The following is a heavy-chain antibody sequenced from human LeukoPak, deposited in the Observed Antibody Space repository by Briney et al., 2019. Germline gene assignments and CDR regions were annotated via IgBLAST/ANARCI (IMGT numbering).Heavy chain of an antibody. J-gene: IGHJ4*02. D-gene: IGHD6-13*01. CDR3: ARGGHSSAWFNY. CDR1: GGSINSFY. V-gene: IGHV4-59*08. CDR2: VYYTGST. Sequence: SETLSLTCTVSGGSINSFYWSWIRQPPGKGLEWIGYVYYTGSTNYNPSLESRVTISVDTSKNQFSLKLTSVTAADTAVYFCARGGHSSAWFNYWGQGTLVTVSS.